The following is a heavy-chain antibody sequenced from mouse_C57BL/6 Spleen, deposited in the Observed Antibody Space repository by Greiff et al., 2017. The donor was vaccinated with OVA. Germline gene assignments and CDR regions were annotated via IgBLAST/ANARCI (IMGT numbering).Heavy chain of an antibody. Sequence: VQLQQSGAELVRPGASVTLSCKASRYTFTDYEMHWVKQTPVHGLEWIGAIDPETGGTAYNQKFKGKAILTADKSSSTAYMELRSLTSEDSAVYYCTRLLRSPMDYWGQGTSVTVSS. J-gene: IGHJ4*01. CDR3: TRLLRSPMDY. V-gene: IGHV1-15*01. D-gene: IGHD1-1*01. CDR2: IDPETGGT. CDR1: RYTFTDYE.